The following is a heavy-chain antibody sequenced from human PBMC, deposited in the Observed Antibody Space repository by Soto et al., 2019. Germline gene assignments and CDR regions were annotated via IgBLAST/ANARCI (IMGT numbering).Heavy chain of an antibody. CDR1: GGSFSGYY. D-gene: IGHD1-7*01. V-gene: IGHV4-34*01. CDR3: ARGYYQFLELRRGYWFDL. CDR2: INHSGST. Sequence: TSETLSLTCAVYGGSFSGYYWSWIRQPPEKGLEWIGEINHSGSTNYNPSLKSRVTISVDTSKNQFSLKLSSVTAADTAVYYCARGYYQFLELRRGYWFDLWGQGTFVTV. J-gene: IGHJ5*02.